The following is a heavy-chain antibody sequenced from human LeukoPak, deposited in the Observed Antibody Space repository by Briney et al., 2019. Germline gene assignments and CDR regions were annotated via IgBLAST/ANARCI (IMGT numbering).Heavy chain of an antibody. CDR3: ARVGVEGASCYDY. V-gene: IGHV1-2*02. D-gene: IGHD2-2*01. CDR2: INPNSGVT. Sequence: ASLKVSCKASRYTFTGYSMHWVRQAPGQGLEWMGWINPNSGVTNYAQKFQGRVTMTRDTSISTAYMELSSLRSDDTAVYYCARVGVEGASCYDYWGQGTLVTVSS. J-gene: IGHJ4*02. CDR1: RYTFTGYS.